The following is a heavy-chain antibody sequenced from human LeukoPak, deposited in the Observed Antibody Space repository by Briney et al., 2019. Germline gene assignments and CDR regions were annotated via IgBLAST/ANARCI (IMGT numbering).Heavy chain of an antibody. CDR3: ARARMRSGSYYRLDYYYGMDV. CDR2: INWNGGST. V-gene: IGHV3-20*01. CDR1: GFTFDDYG. J-gene: IGHJ6*02. D-gene: IGHD3-10*01. Sequence: PGGSLRLSCAAPGFTFDDYGMSWVRQAPGKGLEWVSGINWNGGSTGYADSVKGRFTISRDNAKNSLYLQMNSLRAEDTALYHCARARMRSGSYYRLDYYYGMDVWGQGTTVTVSS.